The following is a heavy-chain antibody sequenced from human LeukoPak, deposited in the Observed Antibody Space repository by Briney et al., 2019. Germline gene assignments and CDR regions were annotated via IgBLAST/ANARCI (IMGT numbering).Heavy chain of an antibody. J-gene: IGHJ4*02. CDR3: ATSSLRNTILDY. CDR2: ISGSGGSK. CDR1: GFTFSSYA. Sequence: PGGSLRLSCAASGFTFSSYAMSWVRQAPGKGLEWVSDISGSGGSKYYADFVKGRFTISRDNSKNTLYLQMNSLRAEDTAVYYCATSSLRNTILDYWGQGTLVTVSS. V-gene: IGHV3-23*01. D-gene: IGHD3-3*01.